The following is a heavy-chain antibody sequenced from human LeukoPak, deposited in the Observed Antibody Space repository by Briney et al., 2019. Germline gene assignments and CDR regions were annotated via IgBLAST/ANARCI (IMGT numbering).Heavy chain of an antibody. CDR3: ARERMSGYDFDY. Sequence: GASVKVSCKASGYTFTSYYMHWGRQAPRQGLEWMGIINPSGGSTSYAQKFQGRVTMTRDTSTSTVYMELSSLRSEDTAVYYCARERMSGYDFDYWGQGTLVTVSS. V-gene: IGHV1-46*01. J-gene: IGHJ4*02. D-gene: IGHD5-12*01. CDR1: GYTFTSYY. CDR2: INPSGGST.